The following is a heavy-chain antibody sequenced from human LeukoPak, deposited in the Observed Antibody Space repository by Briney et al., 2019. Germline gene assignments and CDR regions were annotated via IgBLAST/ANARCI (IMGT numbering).Heavy chain of an antibody. D-gene: IGHD4-23*01. CDR1: GFTFSSYS. CDR3: ARVTVVTGNDY. CDR2: ISYDGSNK. Sequence: PGGSLRLSCAASGFTFSSYSMHWVRQAPGKGLEWVAVISYDGSNKYYADSVKGRFTISRDNSKTTLYLQMNSLRAEDTAVYYCARVTVVTGNDYWGQGTLVTVSS. J-gene: IGHJ4*02. V-gene: IGHV3-30-3*01.